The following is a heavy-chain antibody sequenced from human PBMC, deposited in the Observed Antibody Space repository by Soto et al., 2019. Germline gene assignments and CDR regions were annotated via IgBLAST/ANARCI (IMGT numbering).Heavy chain of an antibody. D-gene: IGHD2-2*01. CDR1: GGSFRGYA. V-gene: IGHV1-69*01. CDR2: ILPIFGSP. Sequence: QVQLVQSGAELKKPGSSVKVSCKASGGSFRGYAISWVRQAPGQGLEWMGGILPIFGSPSHAQKFQGRVTITADESANTIYLELTSLTSDDTAMYYCVFGDCTSTSCSYYFYGLDVWGQGTTVTVSS. CDR3: VFGDCTSTSCSYYFYGLDV. J-gene: IGHJ6*02.